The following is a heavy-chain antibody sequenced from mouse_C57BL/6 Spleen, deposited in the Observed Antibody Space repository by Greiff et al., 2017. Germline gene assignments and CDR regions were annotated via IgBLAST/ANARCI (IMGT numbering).Heavy chain of an antibody. Sequence: VQLQQSGAELVKPGASVKLSCTASGYTFTSYWMHWVKQRPGQGLEWIGMIHPNSGSTDYNEKFKSKATLTVDKASSTAYMQLSSLTSEDSAVYYCAREGQGALDDWGKGTTLTVSS. CDR3: AREGQGALDD. D-gene: IGHD3-3*01. V-gene: IGHV1-64*01. CDR1: GYTFTSYW. CDR2: IHPNSGST. J-gene: IGHJ2*01.